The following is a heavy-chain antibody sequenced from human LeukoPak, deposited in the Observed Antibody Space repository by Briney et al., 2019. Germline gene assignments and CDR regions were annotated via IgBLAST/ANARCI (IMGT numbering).Heavy chain of an antibody. J-gene: IGHJ4*02. CDR1: GGSISNHY. CDR3: AAVPESYYSVYFFNY. Sequence: SETLSLTCTVSGGSISNHYWTWIRQPPGKGLEWIGYIFSSGSTTHNPSLKSRLTISVDTSKNQFSLKLTSVTAADTAVYYCAAVPESYYSVYFFNYWGQGTLVTVSS. D-gene: IGHD3-10*01. V-gene: IGHV4-59*11. CDR2: IFSSGST.